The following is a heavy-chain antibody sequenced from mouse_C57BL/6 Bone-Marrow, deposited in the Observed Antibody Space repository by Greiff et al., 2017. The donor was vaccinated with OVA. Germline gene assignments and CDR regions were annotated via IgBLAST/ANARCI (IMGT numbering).Heavy chain of an antibody. D-gene: IGHD1-3*01. Sequence: VQLQQSGPGLVQPSQSLSITCTVPGFSLTSYGVHWVRQSPGKGLEWLGVIWSGGSTDYNAAFISRLSISKDNSKSQVFFKMNSLQADDTAIYYCARNKKLRNYYAMDYWGQGTSVTVSS. CDR2: IWSGGST. CDR3: ARNKKLRNYYAMDY. V-gene: IGHV2-2*01. J-gene: IGHJ4*01. CDR1: GFSLTSYG.